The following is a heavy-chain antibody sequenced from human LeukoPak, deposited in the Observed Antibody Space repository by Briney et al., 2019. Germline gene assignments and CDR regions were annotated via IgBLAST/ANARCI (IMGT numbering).Heavy chain of an antibody. D-gene: IGHD2-8*02. Sequence: ASETLSLTRTDSGGSISSYYWSWIRERPGKGREWIGYIYYSRSTNYNPSLKSRVTISVDTSKTQFPLKLSSVTAADTAVYYCAREILGQHAFDIWGQGTMVTVSS. CDR1: GGSISSYY. CDR2: IYYSRST. J-gene: IGHJ3*02. CDR3: AREILGQHAFDI. V-gene: IGHV4-59*01.